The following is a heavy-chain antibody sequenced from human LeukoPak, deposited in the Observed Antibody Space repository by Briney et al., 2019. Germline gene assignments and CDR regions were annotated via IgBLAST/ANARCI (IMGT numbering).Heavy chain of an antibody. V-gene: IGHV5-51*01. CDR1: GYSFTSYW. CDR2: IYPGDSDT. D-gene: IGHD6-13*01. CDR3: ARGFGSTWLEY. Sequence: GESLKISCKGSGYSFTSYWTAWVRKMPGKGLDWSGIIYPGDSDTRYSPSFQGQVTISADKSLTTAYLQWSSLKASDTAMYYCARGFGSTWLEYWGQGTLVTVSS. J-gene: IGHJ1*01.